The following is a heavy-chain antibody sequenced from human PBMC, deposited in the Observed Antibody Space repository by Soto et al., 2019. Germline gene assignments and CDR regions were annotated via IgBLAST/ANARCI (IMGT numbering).Heavy chain of an antibody. CDR1: GDSITTTHR. V-gene: IGHV4-4*02. D-gene: IGHD6-13*01. J-gene: IGHJ3*01. CDR3: ASARWDV. Sequence: SETLSLTCSVSGDSITTTHRWRWVRQPPGKGLEWIGEIFHSGTTNYNPSLKNRVSISADKSENQFSLNLRFATAADTAVYYCASARWDVWGQGKMVTLPS. CDR2: IFHSGTT.